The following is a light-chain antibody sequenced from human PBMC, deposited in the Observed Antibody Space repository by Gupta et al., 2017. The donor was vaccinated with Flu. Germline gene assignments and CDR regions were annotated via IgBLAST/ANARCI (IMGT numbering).Light chain of an antibody. CDR1: QSISSW. Sequence: DIQMTQSPSTLSASVGDRVTITCRASQSISSWLAWYQQKPGKAPKLLIYKASSLESGVPSRFSGSGSGTEFTRTSSSLQPDDFATYYGQLRYSFGQGTKLEIK. CDR3: QLRYS. J-gene: IGKJ2*03. V-gene: IGKV1-5*03. CDR2: KAS.